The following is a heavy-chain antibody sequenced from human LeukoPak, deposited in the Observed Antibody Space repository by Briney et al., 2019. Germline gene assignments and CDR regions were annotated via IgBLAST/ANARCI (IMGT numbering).Heavy chain of an antibody. CDR2: IKPDGSDT. CDR3: ARGKYGGYFIDY. J-gene: IGHJ4*02. Sequence: GGSLRLSCGAPGFTFTTHWIHWVRQAPGKGLVWVSRIKPDGSDTNYADSVKGRSTISRDNAKNTVYLQTNSLRAEDTAVYYCARGKYGGYFIDYWGQGTLVTVSS. V-gene: IGHV3-74*01. D-gene: IGHD5-12*01. CDR1: GFTFTTHW.